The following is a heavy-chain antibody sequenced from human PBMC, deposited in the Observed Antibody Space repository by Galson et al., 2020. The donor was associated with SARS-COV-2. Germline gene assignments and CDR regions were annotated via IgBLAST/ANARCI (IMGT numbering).Heavy chain of an antibody. CDR2: IWYDGSNK. Sequence: GESLKISCAASGFTFSDYGIHWVRQAPGKGLEWVAVIWYDGSNKYYADSVKGRFTISRDNSKNTLYLQMNSLRAEDTAVYYCAKGAHGMDVWGQGTTVTVSS. CDR3: AKGAHGMDV. CDR1: GFTFSDYG. J-gene: IGHJ6*02. V-gene: IGHV3-33*06.